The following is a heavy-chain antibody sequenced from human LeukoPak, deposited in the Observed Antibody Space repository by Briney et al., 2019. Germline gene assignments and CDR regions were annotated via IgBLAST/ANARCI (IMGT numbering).Heavy chain of an antibody. CDR2: ISYDGSNK. D-gene: IGHD6-19*01. CDR1: GFTFSSYG. V-gene: IGHV3-30*18. CDR3: AKGIAVAAFQH. Sequence: GGSLRLSCAASGFTFSSYGMHWVRQAPGKRLEWVAVISYDGSNKYYADSVKGRFTISRDNSKNTLYLQMNSLRAEDTAVYYCAKGIAVAAFQHWGQGTLVTVSS. J-gene: IGHJ1*01.